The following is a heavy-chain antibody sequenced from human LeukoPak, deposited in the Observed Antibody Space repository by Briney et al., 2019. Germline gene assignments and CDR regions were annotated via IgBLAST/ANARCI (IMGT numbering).Heavy chain of an antibody. CDR3: ARDFAQAGYFDY. J-gene: IGHJ4*02. CDR2: IFTYGST. Sequence: GGSLTLSCAASGVTITKNYMTWVRQAAGKGLEWVSVIFTYGSTHYADSVKGRFIISRDNSKNTVSLQMDSLTMDDSGVYYCARDFAQAGYFDYWGLGTLVIVSS. D-gene: IGHD6-19*01. V-gene: IGHV3-53*01. CDR1: GVTITKNY.